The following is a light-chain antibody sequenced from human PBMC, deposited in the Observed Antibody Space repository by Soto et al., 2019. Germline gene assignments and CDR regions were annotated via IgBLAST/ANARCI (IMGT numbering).Light chain of an antibody. CDR1: QTVNSDY. V-gene: IGKV3-20*01. J-gene: IGKJ1*01. CDR3: HQFGFSPRT. CDR2: ATS. Sequence: TVFRQSPGTVSLSPGETATLSCRASQTVNSDYLAWFQQGPGQAPGLLIFATSRRATDIPDRFSGSGSGTDFTLAIRRLEPEDFAVYYCHQFGFSPRTLGQGAKV.